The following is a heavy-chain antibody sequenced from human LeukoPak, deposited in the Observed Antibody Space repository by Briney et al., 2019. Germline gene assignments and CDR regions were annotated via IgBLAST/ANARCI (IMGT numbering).Heavy chain of an antibody. D-gene: IGHD3-10*01. CDR2: IYYSGST. CDR3: ARFPDYYGSGSYADYYYYMDV. Sequence: KPSETLSLTCTVSGGSISSSSYYWGWIRQPPGKGLEWIGSIYYSGSTYYNPSLKSRVTISVDTSKNQFSLKLSSVTAADTAVYYCARFPDYYGSGSYADYYYYMDVWGKGTTVTVSS. V-gene: IGHV4-39*07. CDR1: GGSISSSSYY. J-gene: IGHJ6*03.